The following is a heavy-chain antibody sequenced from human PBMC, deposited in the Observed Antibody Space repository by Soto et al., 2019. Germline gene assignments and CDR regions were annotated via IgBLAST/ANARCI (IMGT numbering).Heavy chain of an antibody. CDR1: RFTFSIYA. D-gene: IGHD3-10*01. J-gene: IGHJ4*02. CDR2: ISGSGGST. V-gene: IGHV3-23*01. CDR3: ASLGRRGHFDY. Sequence: GGSLRLSYAASRFTFSIYAMILVRQAPGKGLEWVSAISGSGGSTYYADSVQGRLTISRDNSKNTLYLKMNSLRAEDTAVYYCASLGRRGHFDYWGQGTLVTVSS.